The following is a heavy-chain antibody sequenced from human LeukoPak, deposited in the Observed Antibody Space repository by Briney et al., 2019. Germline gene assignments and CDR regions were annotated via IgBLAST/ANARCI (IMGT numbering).Heavy chain of an antibody. CDR3: ARAAYDSSGYLTL. V-gene: IGHV3-33*01. J-gene: IGHJ4*02. CDR1: GFTFSSYG. CDR2: IWYDGSNK. D-gene: IGHD3-22*01. Sequence: GGSLRLSCAASGFTFSSYGMHWVRQAPGKGLEWVAVIWYDGSNKYHADSVKGRFTISRDNSKIKLYLQMNSLRAEDTAVYYCARAAYDSSGYLTLWGQGTLVTVSS.